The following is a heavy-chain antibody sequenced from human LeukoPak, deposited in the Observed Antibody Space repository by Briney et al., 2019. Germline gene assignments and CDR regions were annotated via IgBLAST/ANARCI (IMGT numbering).Heavy chain of an antibody. V-gene: IGHV4-34*01. CDR2: INHSGST. Sequence: SETLSLTCAVYGGSFSGYYWSWIRQPPGKGLEWIGEINHSGSTNYNPSLTSRVTISVDTSKNQFSLKLSSVTAADTAVYYCARVGLSSGWYGDYWGQGTLVTVSS. CDR1: GGSFSGYY. CDR3: ARVGLSSGWYGDY. J-gene: IGHJ4*02. D-gene: IGHD6-19*01.